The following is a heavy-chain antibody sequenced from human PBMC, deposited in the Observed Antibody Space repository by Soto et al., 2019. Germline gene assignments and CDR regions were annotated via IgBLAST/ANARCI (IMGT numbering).Heavy chain of an antibody. Sequence: QVQLVESGGGVVQPGRSLRLSCAASGFTFSSYGMHWVRQAPGKGLEWVAVISYDGSNKYYADSVKGRFTISRDNSKNTLYLQMNSLRAEDTAVYYCAKDRAAATTGAFDIWGQGTMVTVSS. CDR2: ISYDGSNK. J-gene: IGHJ3*02. D-gene: IGHD6-13*01. CDR3: AKDRAAATTGAFDI. V-gene: IGHV3-30*18. CDR1: GFTFSSYG.